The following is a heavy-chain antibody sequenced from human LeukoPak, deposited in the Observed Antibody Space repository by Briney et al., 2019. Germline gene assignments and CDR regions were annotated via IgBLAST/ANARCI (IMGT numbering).Heavy chain of an antibody. V-gene: IGHV3-23*01. D-gene: IGHD6-19*01. J-gene: IGHJ4*02. CDR3: AKDSSGWYRDYFDY. Sequence: GGSLRLSCAASGFXFSSYAISWVRQAPGKGLEWVSAISGSGGSTYYADSVKGRFTISRDNSKNMLYLQMNSLRAEDTAVYYCAKDSSGWYRDYFDYWGQGTLVTVSS. CDR2: ISGSGGST. CDR1: GFXFSSYA.